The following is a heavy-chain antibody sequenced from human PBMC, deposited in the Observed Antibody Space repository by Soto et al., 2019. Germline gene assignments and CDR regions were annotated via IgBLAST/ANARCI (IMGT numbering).Heavy chain of an antibody. CDR2: ISYDGSNK. CDR3: ARDLGVGYCSSTSCYEGGMDV. V-gene: IGHV3-30-3*01. Sequence: QVQLVESGGGVVQPGRSLRLSCAASGFTFSSYAMHWVRQAPGKGLEWEAVISYDGSNKYYADSVKGRFTISRDNSKNTLYLQMNSLRAEDTAVYYCARDLGVGYCSSTSCYEGGMDVWGQGTTVTVSS. CDR1: GFTFSSYA. J-gene: IGHJ6*02. D-gene: IGHD2-2*01.